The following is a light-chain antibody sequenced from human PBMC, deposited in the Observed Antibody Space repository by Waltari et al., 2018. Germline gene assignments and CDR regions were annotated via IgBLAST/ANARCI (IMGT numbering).Light chain of an antibody. Sequence: DVVMTQSPLSLPVIFGQTASITCRSIQSLVHSDGRTYLNWFQQRPGQSPRRLIYKVSNRDSGVPDRFSGSGSGTEFTLEISRVEAADVAVYYCMQGTYWPRTFGQGTELEIE. J-gene: IGKJ2*01. CDR2: KVS. CDR1: QSLVHSDGRTY. V-gene: IGKV2-30*02. CDR3: MQGTYWPRT.